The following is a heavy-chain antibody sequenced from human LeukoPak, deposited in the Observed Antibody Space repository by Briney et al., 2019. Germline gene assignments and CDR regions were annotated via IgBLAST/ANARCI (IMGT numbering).Heavy chain of an antibody. D-gene: IGHD5-12*01. J-gene: IGHJ4*02. CDR1: GFTFSDYA. Sequence: GRSLRLSCTTSGFTFSDYAVSWVRQAPGKGLEWVSSISSSSSYIYYADSVKGRFTISRDNAKNSLYLQMNSLRAEDTAVYYCARGLPGYAIDYWGQGTLVTVSS. V-gene: IGHV3-21*01. CDR3: ARGLPGYAIDY. CDR2: ISSSSSYI.